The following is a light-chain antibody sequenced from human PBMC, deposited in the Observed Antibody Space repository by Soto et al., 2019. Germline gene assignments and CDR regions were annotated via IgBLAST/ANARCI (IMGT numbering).Light chain of an antibody. Sequence: DIQMTQSPSSPSASVGDRVTITCRASQSISNALNWYQRKPGKAPEFLIYSTSNLQSGVPSRFSGSGSGTDFTLTISSLQPEDFATYYCQQSYRTPYTFGQGTKLEIK. J-gene: IGKJ2*01. CDR1: QSISNA. CDR3: QQSYRTPYT. CDR2: STS. V-gene: IGKV1-39*01.